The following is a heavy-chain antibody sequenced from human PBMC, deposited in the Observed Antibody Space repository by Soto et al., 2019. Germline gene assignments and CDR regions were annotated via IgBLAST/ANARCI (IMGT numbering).Heavy chain of an antibody. J-gene: IGHJ5*02. CDR3: ARDRRTYYYDSSGSIPGGFDP. CDR2: INPSGGST. Sequence: ASVKVSCKASGYTFTSYYMHWVRQAPGQGLEWMGIINPSGGSTSYAQKFQGRVTMTRATSTSTVYMELSSLRSEDTAVYYCARDRRTYYYDSSGSIPGGFDPWGQGTLVTVAS. V-gene: IGHV1-46*01. CDR1: GYTFTSYY. D-gene: IGHD3-22*01.